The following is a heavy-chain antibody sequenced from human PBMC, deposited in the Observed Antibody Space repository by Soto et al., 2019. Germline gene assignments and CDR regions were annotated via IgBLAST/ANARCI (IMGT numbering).Heavy chain of an antibody. CDR2: IYYSGST. J-gene: IGHJ4*02. V-gene: IGHV4-59*01. CDR3: AGSRGGYYYDSSGYSH. D-gene: IGHD3-22*01. CDR1: GGSISSYY. Sequence: PSETLSLTCTVSGGSISSYYWSWIRQPPGKGLEWIGYIYYSGSTNYNPSLKSRVTISVDTSKNQFSLKLSSVTAADTAVYYCAGSRGGYYYDSSGYSHWGQGTLVTVSS.